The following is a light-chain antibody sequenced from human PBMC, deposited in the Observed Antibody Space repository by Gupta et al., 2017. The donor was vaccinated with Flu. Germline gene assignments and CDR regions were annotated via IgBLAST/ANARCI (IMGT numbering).Light chain of an antibody. CDR1: QSVSSSY. CDR2: DAS. Sequence: EIVLTQSPGTLSLSPGERATLSCRASQSVSSSYLAWYQQKPGQDPRLLIYDASSMATGIPDRFSGSGSGTDFTLTISRLDPEDFAVYYCQQYGSSPRLTFGGGTKVEIK. J-gene: IGKJ4*01. CDR3: QQYGSSPRLT. V-gene: IGKV3-20*01.